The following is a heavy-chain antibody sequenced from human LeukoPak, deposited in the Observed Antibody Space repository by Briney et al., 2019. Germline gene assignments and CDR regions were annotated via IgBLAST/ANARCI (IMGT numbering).Heavy chain of an antibody. CDR1: GGSINSYY. D-gene: IGHD3-22*01. V-gene: IGHV4-59*01. Sequence: PSETLSLTCTVPGGSINSYYWSWIRQPPGKGLEWIGYIYYSGSTNYNPSLKSRVTISVDTSKNQFSLNLSSVTAADTAVYYCARGYSGGYRHFDYWGQGTLVTVSS. CDR2: IYYSGST. J-gene: IGHJ4*02. CDR3: ARGYSGGYRHFDY.